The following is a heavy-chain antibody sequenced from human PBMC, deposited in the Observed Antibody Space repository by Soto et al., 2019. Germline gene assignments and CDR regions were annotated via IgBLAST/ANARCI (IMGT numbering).Heavy chain of an antibody. J-gene: IGHJ4*02. CDR2: IHSDGST. D-gene: IGHD6-19*01. V-gene: IGHV3-53*01. CDR1: GFTVSDS. Sequence: PGGSLRLACSVDGFTVSDSMSWVRKAPGKGLECGSFIHSDGSTHYTDSVRGRFTISRDNSKNTLYLQMDRLRVDDTAAYFCVRDASGPFDYWGQGTLVTVSS. CDR3: VRDASGPFDY.